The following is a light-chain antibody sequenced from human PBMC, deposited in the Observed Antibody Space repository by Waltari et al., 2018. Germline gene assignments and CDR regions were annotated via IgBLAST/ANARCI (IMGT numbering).Light chain of an antibody. Sequence: QSALTQPPSASGSPGQSVTISCTGTSSDIGGYNYVSWYQQHPGKVPKLMIYEVTKRPEGVPDRFSGSKSGNTASLTVSGLQAEDEADYYCCSYVGSNNDVFGGGTKLTVL. J-gene: IGLJ3*02. CDR3: CSYVGSNNDV. CDR2: EVT. V-gene: IGLV2-8*01. CDR1: SSDIGGYNY.